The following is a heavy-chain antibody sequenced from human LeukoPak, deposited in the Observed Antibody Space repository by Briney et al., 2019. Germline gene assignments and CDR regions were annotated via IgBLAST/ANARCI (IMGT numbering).Heavy chain of an antibody. Sequence: GGSLRLSCAASGFTLSSYGMHWVRQAPGKGLEWVAVISYDGSNKYYADSVKGRFTISRDNSKNTLYLQMNSLRAEDTAVYYFAKETDYDFWSQGYGMDVWGQGTTVTVSS. CDR3: AKETDYDFWSQGYGMDV. D-gene: IGHD3-3*01. CDR1: GFTLSSYG. J-gene: IGHJ6*02. V-gene: IGHV3-30*18. CDR2: ISYDGSNK.